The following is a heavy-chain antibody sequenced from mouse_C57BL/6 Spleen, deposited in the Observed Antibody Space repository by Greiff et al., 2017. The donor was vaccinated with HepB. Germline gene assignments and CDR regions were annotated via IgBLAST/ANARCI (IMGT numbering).Heavy chain of an antibody. CDR2: IDPSDSYT. J-gene: IGHJ3*01. Sequence: VQLQQPGAELVKPGASVKLSCKASGYTFTSYWMQWVKQRPGQGLEWIGEIDPSDSYTNYNQKFKGKATLTVDTSSSTAYMQLSSLTSEDSAVYYCARGRDSSGPWFAYWGQGTLVTVSA. CDR3: ARGRDSSGPWFAY. CDR1: GYTFTSYW. V-gene: IGHV1-50*01. D-gene: IGHD3-2*02.